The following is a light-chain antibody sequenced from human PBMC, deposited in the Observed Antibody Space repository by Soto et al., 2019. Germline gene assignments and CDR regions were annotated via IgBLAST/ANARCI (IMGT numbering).Light chain of an antibody. Sequence: QSVLTQPASLSGSPGQSITISCTGTSSDVGGYNYVSWYQQHPGKAPKLMIYEVSNRPSGVSNRFSGSKSGNTASLTISGLQAEDEADYYCSSYTSSSTWVFGGGTKLTV. V-gene: IGLV2-14*01. J-gene: IGLJ3*02. CDR2: EVS. CDR3: SSYTSSSTWV. CDR1: SSDVGGYNY.